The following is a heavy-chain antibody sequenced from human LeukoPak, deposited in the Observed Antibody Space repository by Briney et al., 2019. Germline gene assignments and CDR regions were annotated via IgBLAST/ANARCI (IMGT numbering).Heavy chain of an antibody. CDR3: ARGSSWYVASWFDP. CDR1: GGSFSGYY. CDR2: INHSGST. J-gene: IGHJ5*02. V-gene: IGHV4-34*01. Sequence: SETLSLTCAVYGGSFSGYYWSWIRQPPGKGLEWIGEINHSGSTNYNPSLKSRVTISVDTSKNQFSLKLSSVTAADTAVYYCARGSSWYVASWFDPWGQGTLVTVSS. D-gene: IGHD6-13*01.